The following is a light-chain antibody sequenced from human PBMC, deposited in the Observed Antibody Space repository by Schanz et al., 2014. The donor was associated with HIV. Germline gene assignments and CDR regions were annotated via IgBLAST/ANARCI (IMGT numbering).Light chain of an antibody. CDR3: QQSGNSPQT. J-gene: IGKJ1*01. CDR1: QSVSSY. V-gene: IGKV3-11*01. CDR2: GAS. Sequence: EIVLTQSPDTLSLSPGERATLSCRASQSVSSYLAWYQQKPGQAPRLVIFGASNRATGIPDRFSGSGSGTDFSLTIDNIEPEDFAVYYCQQSGNSPQTFGQGTKVEVK.